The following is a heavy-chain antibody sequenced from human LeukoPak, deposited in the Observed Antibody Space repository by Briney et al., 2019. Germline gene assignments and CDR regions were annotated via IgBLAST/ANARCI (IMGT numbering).Heavy chain of an antibody. CDR2: ISWNSGSI. CDR1: GFTFSRYW. D-gene: IGHD4-17*01. Sequence: PGGSLRLSCAASGFTFSRYWMHWVRQAPGKGLVWVSGISWNSGSIGYADSVKGRFTISRDNAKNSLYLQMNSLRAEDTALYYCAKDIRATSGMDVWGQGTTVTVSS. J-gene: IGHJ6*02. V-gene: IGHV3-9*01. CDR3: AKDIRATSGMDV.